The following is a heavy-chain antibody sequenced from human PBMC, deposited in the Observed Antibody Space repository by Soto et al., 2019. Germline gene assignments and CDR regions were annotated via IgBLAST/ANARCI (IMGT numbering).Heavy chain of an antibody. CDR3: ASGMSSSGWDY. V-gene: IGHV1-18*04. D-gene: IGHD6-19*01. J-gene: IGHJ4*02. CDR2: ISAYNGNT. CDR1: GYTFTSYG. Sequence: AAVKVSCKASGYTFTSYGISWVRQAPGQGLEWMGWISAYNGNTNYAQKLQGRGTMTTDTPTSTAYMELRSLRYDDTAVYSCASGMSSSGWDYWGQGTTVTVS.